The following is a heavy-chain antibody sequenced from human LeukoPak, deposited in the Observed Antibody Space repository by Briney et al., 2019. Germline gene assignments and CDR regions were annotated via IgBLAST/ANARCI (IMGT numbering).Heavy chain of an antibody. V-gene: IGHV1-2*02. CDR1: GYTFTGYY. Sequence: GASVKVSCKASGYTFTGYYMHWVRQAPGQGLEWMGWINPNSGGTNYAQKFQGRVTMTEDTSTDTAYMELSSLRSEDTAVYYCATGVVTAIDFDYWGQGTLVTVSS. CDR2: INPNSGGT. CDR3: ATGVVTAIDFDY. D-gene: IGHD2-21*02. J-gene: IGHJ4*02.